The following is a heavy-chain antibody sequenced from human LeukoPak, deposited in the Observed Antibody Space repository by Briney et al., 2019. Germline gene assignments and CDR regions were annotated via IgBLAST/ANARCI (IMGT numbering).Heavy chain of an antibody. D-gene: IGHD3-10*01. CDR3: AREGLLWFGELYYYYGMDV. CDR1: GYTLTELS. V-gene: IGHV1-2*06. Sequence: ASVKVSCTVSGYTLTELSMHWVRQAPGQGLEWMGRINPNSGGTNYAQKFQGRVTMTRDTSISTAYMELSRLRSDDTAVYYCAREGLLWFGELYYYYGMDVWGQGTTVTVSS. J-gene: IGHJ6*02. CDR2: INPNSGGT.